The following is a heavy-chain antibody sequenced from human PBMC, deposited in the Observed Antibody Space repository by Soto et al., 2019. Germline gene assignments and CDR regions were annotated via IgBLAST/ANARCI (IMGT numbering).Heavy chain of an antibody. V-gene: IGHV1-2*02. Sequence: GASVKVSCKAFGYTFTDYFIHWVRQAPGQSFEWMGWINPHSRGTNYAQKFQGRVTMTRDTSNSTAYMELRGLTSDDTAVYYCARVTLKAGNWFDPWGQGTLVTVSS. CDR1: GYTFTDYF. J-gene: IGHJ5*02. CDR3: ARVTLKAGNWFDP. CDR2: INPHSRGT.